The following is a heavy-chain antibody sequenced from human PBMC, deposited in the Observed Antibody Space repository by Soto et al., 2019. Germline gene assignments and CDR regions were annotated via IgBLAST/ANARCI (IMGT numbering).Heavy chain of an antibody. CDR3: ARGLNSFDI. CDR2: SRNKAKGYTT. CDR1: GFTLSDHY. Sequence: EVQLVQSGGGLVQPGGSLRLSCAGSGFTLSDHYMDWVRQAPGKGLEWVARSRNKAKGYTTVYAASVRGRFTVSRDDSLNSLSLQMHSLTTEDTAVYLCARGLNSFDIWGQGSMVTVSS. V-gene: IGHV3-72*01. J-gene: IGHJ3*02.